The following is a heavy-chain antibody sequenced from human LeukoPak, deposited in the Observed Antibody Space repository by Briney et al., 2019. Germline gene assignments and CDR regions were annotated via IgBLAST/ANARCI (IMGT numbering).Heavy chain of an antibody. CDR1: GYTFTGYY. J-gene: IGHJ5*02. CDR3: ARDLVELTLVANWFDP. V-gene: IGHV1-2*02. D-gene: IGHD1-26*01. Sequence: GASVKVFCKASGYTFTGYYMHWVRQAPGQGLEWMGWINPNSGGTNYAQKFQGRVTMTRDTSISTAYMELSRLRSDDTAVYYCARDLVELTLVANWFDPWGQGTLVTVSS. CDR2: INPNSGGT.